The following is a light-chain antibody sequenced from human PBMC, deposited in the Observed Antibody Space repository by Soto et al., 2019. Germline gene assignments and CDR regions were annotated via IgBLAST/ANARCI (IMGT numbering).Light chain of an antibody. J-gene: IGLJ1*01. CDR1: SSDVGSYNL. V-gene: IGLV2-23*01. CDR2: EGS. Sequence: QSVLTQPASVSGSPGQSITISRTGTSSDVGSYNLVSWYQQHPGKAPKLIISEGSERPSGVSTRFSGSKSGNTASLTISGLQAEDEADYYCCSFARGSSYVFGTGTKVTVL. CDR3: CSFARGSSYV.